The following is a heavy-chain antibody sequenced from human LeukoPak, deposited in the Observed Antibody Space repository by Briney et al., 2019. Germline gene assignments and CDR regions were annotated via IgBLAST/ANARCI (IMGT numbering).Heavy chain of an antibody. CDR1: GYTFTGYY. V-gene: IGHV1-2*02. D-gene: IGHD6-19*01. J-gene: IGHJ4*02. Sequence: ASVKVSCKASGYTFTGYYMHWVRQAPGQGLEWMGWINPNSGGTNYAQKFQGRVTMTRDTSISTAYMELSRLRSDDTAVYYCARVVGSRLVRVWPSDYWGQGTLVTVSS. CDR3: ARVVGSRLVRVWPSDY. CDR2: INPNSGGT.